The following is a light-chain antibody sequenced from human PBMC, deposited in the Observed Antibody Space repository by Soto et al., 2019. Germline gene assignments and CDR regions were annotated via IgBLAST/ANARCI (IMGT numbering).Light chain of an antibody. J-gene: IGLJ3*02. CDR2: EVS. V-gene: IGLV2-14*01. CDR3: ISYTSSSTWV. Sequence: QSALTQPASVSGSPGQSITISCTGTSSDVGGYNYVSWYQQHPGKAPKLMIYEVSSRPSGVSNRFSGSKSGNTASLTISGLQAEDEADYYCISYTSSSTWVFGGGTQLTVL. CDR1: SSDVGGYNY.